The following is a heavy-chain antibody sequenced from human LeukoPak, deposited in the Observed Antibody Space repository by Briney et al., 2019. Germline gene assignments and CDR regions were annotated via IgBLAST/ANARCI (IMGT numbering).Heavy chain of an antibody. CDR1: GFTFSSYG. D-gene: IGHD3-22*01. V-gene: IGHV3-30*03. CDR2: ISYDGSNK. CDR3: ARLPRSGFFVD. Sequence: GGSLRLSCAASGFTFSSYGMHWVRQAPGKGLEWVAVISYDGSNKYYADSVKGRFTISRDNSKNTLYLQMNSLRAEDTAVYYCARLPRSGFFVDWGQGTLVTVSS. J-gene: IGHJ4*02.